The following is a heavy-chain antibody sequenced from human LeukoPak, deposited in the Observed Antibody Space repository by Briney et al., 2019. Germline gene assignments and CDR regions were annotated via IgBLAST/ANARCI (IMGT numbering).Heavy chain of an antibody. CDR2: IISDGSSN. J-gene: IGHJ5*02. Sequence: GGSLRLSCEASGFTLSNYWMYWVRQAPGKGLMWVSRIISDGSSNYADSVKGRFTISRDNAKNTLYLQMNSLRAEDTAVYYCVRGVYASGSSPWGQGTLVTVSS. CDR3: VRGVYASGSSP. CDR1: GFTLSNYW. V-gene: IGHV3-74*01. D-gene: IGHD3-10*01.